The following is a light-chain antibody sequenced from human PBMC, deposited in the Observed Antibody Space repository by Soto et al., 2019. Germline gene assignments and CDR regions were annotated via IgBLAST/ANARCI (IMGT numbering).Light chain of an antibody. J-gene: IGKJ4*01. CDR1: QSVSSN. Sequence: EIVMTQSPATLSVSPGERATLSCRASQSVSSNLAWYQQKPGQAPRLLIYGASIRATGIPARFSGSGSGTEFTLTISSLQSEDFAVYYCQQYNNWLALTFGGGTKVDIK. CDR2: GAS. CDR3: QQYNNWLALT. V-gene: IGKV3D-15*01.